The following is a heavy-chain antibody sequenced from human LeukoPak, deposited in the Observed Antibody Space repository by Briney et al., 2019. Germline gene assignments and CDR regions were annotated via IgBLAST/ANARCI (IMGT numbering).Heavy chain of an antibody. CDR3: ARSLGIVVVFDQ. CDR2: ISSSSSYA. J-gene: IGHJ4*02. D-gene: IGHD3-22*01. V-gene: IGHV3-11*03. CDR1: GFTFSDYY. Sequence: GGSLRLSCAVSGFTFSDYYMNWIRQAPGRGLEWVSYISSSSSYANYADSVKGRFTISRDNAKNSLYLQMNSLRAEDTAVYYCARSLGIVVVFDQWGQGTLVTVSS.